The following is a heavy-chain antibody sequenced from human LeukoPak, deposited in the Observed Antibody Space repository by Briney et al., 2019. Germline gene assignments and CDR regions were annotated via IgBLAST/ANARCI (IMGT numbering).Heavy chain of an antibody. Sequence: GGSLRLSCAASGFTFSSNGMHWFRQAPGKGLEWVAVIWYDGSKKYYADSVKGRFTISRDNSKNTLYLQMDSLRAEETAVYYCARMSGSHLDYWGQGTLVTVSS. V-gene: IGHV3-33*01. CDR2: IWYDGSKK. J-gene: IGHJ4*02. CDR3: ARMSGSHLDY. D-gene: IGHD1-26*01. CDR1: GFTFSSNG.